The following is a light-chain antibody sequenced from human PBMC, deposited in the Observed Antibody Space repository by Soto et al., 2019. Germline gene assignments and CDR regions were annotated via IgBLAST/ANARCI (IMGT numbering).Light chain of an antibody. J-gene: IGLJ2*01. Sequence: QSVLTQPPSASGSPGHSVTISCTGTSSDVGGYNYVSWYQLHLGKAPQHMIYEVSRRPSGVPDRFSGAKSGNTASLTVSGFQAEDEADYYCSSYAGRNNLLFGGGTKLTVL. V-gene: IGLV2-8*01. CDR3: SSYAGRNNLL. CDR2: EVS. CDR1: SSDVGGYNY.